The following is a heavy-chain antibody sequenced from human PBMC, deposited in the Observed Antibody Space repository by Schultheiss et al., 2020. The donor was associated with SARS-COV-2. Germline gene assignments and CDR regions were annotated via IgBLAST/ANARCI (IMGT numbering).Heavy chain of an antibody. D-gene: IGHD1-1*01. CDR2: IWYDGSNK. J-gene: IGHJ4*02. Sequence: GGSLRLSCAASGFTFSSYAMSWVRQAPGKGLEWVAVIWYDGSNKYYADSVKGRFTISRDNSKNTLYLQMNSLRAEDTAVYYCANNGGTSPFDYWGQGTLVTVSS. V-gene: IGHV3-33*08. CDR3: ANNGGTSPFDY. CDR1: GFTFSSYA.